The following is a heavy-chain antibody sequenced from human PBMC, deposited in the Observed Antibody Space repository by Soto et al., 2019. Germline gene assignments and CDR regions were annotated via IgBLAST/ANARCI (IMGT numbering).Heavy chain of an antibody. CDR1: GYTFTSYG. Sequence: QVQLVQSGAEVKKPGASVKVSCKASGYTFTSYGISWVRQAPGQGLEWMGWISAYNGNTNYAQKLQGRVTMTTDTSTRTAYMELRSLRSDDTAAYYWARVFMGSGSYPKIYYYYYYMDVWGKGTTVTVSS. CDR3: ARVFMGSGSYPKIYYYYYYMDV. J-gene: IGHJ6*03. D-gene: IGHD3-10*01. V-gene: IGHV1-18*01. CDR2: ISAYNGNT.